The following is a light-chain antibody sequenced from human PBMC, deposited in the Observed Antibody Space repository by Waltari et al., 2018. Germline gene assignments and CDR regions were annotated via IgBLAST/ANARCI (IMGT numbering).Light chain of an antibody. J-gene: IGKJ2*01. CDR2: RAS. V-gene: IGKV1-5*03. CDR3: QQYKSQSYT. CDR1: QSISSW. Sequence: DIQMTQSPSTLSASVGDRVTITCRASQSISSWLAWYQQKQVKAPKRLIYRASPLPSGVPSRFSGSGSETEFTLTISSLQPDDFATYYCQQYKSQSYTFGQGTKLEIK.